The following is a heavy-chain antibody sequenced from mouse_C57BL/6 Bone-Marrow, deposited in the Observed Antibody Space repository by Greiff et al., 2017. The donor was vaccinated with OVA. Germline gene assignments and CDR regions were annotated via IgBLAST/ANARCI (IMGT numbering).Heavy chain of an antibody. V-gene: IGHV1-82*01. CDR2: IYPGDGDT. CDR1: GYAFSSSW. J-gene: IGHJ2*01. CDR3: ALYYGSSYVY. Sequence: VMLVESGPELVKPGASVKISCKASGYAFSSSWMNWVKQRPGKGLEWIGRIYPGDGDTNYNGKFKGKATLTADKSSSTAYMQLSSLTSEDSAVYFCALYYGSSYVYWGQGTTLTVSS. D-gene: IGHD1-1*01.